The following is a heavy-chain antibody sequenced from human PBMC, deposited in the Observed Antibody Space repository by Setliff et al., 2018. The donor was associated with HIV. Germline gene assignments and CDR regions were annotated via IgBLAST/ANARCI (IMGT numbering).Heavy chain of an antibody. CDR3: ASKGGSENYPDSDAFDI. V-gene: IGHV1-3*01. J-gene: IGHJ3*02. D-gene: IGHD3-10*01. CDR1: GYTFTSYA. CDR2: INAGNGNT. Sequence: ASVKVSCKASGYTFTSYAMHWVRQAPGQRLEWMGWINAGNGNTKYSQKFQARVTMTRDTSASTVYLELRSLRSEDTAVYFCASKGGSENYPDSDAFDIWGQGTLVTVSS.